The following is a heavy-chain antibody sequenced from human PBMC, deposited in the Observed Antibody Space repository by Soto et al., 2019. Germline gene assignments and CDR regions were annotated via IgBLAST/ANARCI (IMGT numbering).Heavy chain of an antibody. CDR2: ISYDGSNK. D-gene: IGHD2-2*01. Sequence: QVQLVESGGGVVQPGRSLRLSCAASGFTFSSYAMHWVRQAPGKGLEWVAVISYDGSNKYYADYVKGRFTISRDNSKNTLYLQMNSLRDEDTAVYYCARRPAATYYYYGMDVWGQGTTVTVSS. CDR1: GFTFSSYA. V-gene: IGHV3-30-3*01. CDR3: ARRPAATYYYYGMDV. J-gene: IGHJ6*02.